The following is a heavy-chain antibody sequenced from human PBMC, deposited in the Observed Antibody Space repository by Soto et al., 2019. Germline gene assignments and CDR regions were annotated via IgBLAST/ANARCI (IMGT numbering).Heavy chain of an antibody. CDR2: ILHDETP. CDR3: AKDLFPTSGQRFFFES. Sequence: AGGSLRLSCAASGFTFSTYAMTWVRQAPGRGLEWVSTILHDETPFYTDSVKGRFTISRDNVRGTLYLQMNGLRVEDAALYFCAKDLFPTSGQRFFFESWGQGGLVTVSS. CDR1: GFTFSTYA. D-gene: IGHD2-21*01. V-gene: IGHV3-23*01. J-gene: IGHJ4*02.